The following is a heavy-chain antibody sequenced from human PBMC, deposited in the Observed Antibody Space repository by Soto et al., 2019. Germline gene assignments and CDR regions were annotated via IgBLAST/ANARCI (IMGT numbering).Heavy chain of an antibody. CDR1: GFTLSSYG. V-gene: IGHV3-30*18. J-gene: IGHJ6*03. CDR2: ISYDGSNK. D-gene: IGHD6-6*01. Sequence: PGGSLRLSCAASGFTLSSYGMPWVRQAPGKGLEWVAVISYDGSNKYYADSVKGRFTISRDNSKNTRYLQMNSLRAEDTAVYYCAKDRGSSSYYYYYMDVWGKGTTVTVSS. CDR3: AKDRGSSSYYYYYMDV.